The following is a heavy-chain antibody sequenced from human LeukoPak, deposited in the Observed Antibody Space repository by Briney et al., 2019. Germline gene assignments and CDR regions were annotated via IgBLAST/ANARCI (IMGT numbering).Heavy chain of an antibody. D-gene: IGHD5-12*01. CDR2: IYYSGST. CDR1: GGSISSGDYY. V-gene: IGHV4-30-4*01. J-gene: IGHJ4*02. Sequence: SQTLSLTCTVSGGSISSGDYYWSWIRQPPGKGLEWIGYIYYSGSTYYNPSLKSRVTISVDTSKNQLSLKLSSVTAADTAVYYCARALTSGYDYFDYWGQGTLVTVSS. CDR3: ARALTSGYDYFDY.